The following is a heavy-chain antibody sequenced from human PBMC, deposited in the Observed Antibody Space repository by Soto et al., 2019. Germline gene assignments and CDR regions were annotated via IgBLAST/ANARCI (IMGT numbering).Heavy chain of an antibody. CDR1: GFTFSNDW. CDR2: ISSSSSYI. CDR3: ARDKLRYSSDLRKAFDI. V-gene: IGHV3-21*01. D-gene: IGHD6-19*01. Sequence: GGSLRLSCAASGFTFSNDWINWVRQAPGKGLEWVSSISSSSSYIYYADSVKGRFTISRDNAKNSLYLQMNSLRAEDTAVYYCARDKLRYSSDLRKAFDIWGQGTMVT. J-gene: IGHJ3*02.